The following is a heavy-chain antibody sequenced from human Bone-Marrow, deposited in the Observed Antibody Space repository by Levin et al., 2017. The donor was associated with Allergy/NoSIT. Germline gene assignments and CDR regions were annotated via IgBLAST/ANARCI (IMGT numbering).Heavy chain of an antibody. CDR2: MFAGGAA. CDR3: TRDETFNSWHTGWFDP. Sequence: SQTLSLTCTVSGDSINNTNHYWSWIRQPAGKGLEWIGRMFAGGAATYKRSLRSRVTISIDTSKNQFSPKLTSVTTADTAVYYYTRDETFNSWHTGWFDPWGQGTLVTVSS. V-gene: IGHV4-61*02. D-gene: IGHD6-13*01. J-gene: IGHJ5*02. CDR1: GDSINNTNHY.